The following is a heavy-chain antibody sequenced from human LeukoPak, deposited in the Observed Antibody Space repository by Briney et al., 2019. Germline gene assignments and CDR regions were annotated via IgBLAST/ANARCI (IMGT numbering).Heavy chain of an antibody. V-gene: IGHV3-23*01. CDR2: ISGSGGRI. CDR1: GFTFSSYS. D-gene: IGHD1-1*01. Sequence: GGSLRLSCAASGFTFSSYSMSWVRQAPGKGLEWVSSISGSGGRIDYADSVKGRFTISRDNSKNTLSLQMNSLTAEDTAVYYCARNPRLEGWIYFDSWGQGILVTVSS. CDR3: ARNPRLEGWIYFDS. J-gene: IGHJ4*02.